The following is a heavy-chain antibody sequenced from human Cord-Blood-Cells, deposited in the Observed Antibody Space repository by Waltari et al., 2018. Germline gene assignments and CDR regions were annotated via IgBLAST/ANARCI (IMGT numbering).Heavy chain of an antibody. CDR3: ARDLRFGAARPRDWYFDL. D-gene: IGHD6-6*01. CDR2: INPNSGGT. V-gene: IGHV1-2*02. J-gene: IGHJ2*01. Sequence: QVQLVQSGAEVKKPGASVKVSCKASGYTFTGYYMHWVRQAPGQGLEWMGWINPNSGGTNYAQKFQGRVTMTRDTSISTAYMELSRLRSDDTAVYYCARDLRFGAARPRDWYFDLWGRGTLVTVSS. CDR1: GYTFTGYY.